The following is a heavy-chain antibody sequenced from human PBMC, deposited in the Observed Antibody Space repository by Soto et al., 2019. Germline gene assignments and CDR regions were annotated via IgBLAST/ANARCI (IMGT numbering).Heavy chain of an antibody. J-gene: IGHJ6*02. CDR2: INHSGST. V-gene: IGHV4-34*01. CDR1: GGSFSGYY. D-gene: IGHD6-19*01. CDR3: ARGSGWHYYYGMDV. Sequence: SETLSLTCAVYGGSFSGYYWSWIRQPPGKGLEWIGEINHSGSTNYNPSLKSRVTISVDTSKNQFSLKLSSVTAADTAVYYCARGSGWHYYYGMDVWGQGNTVTVSS.